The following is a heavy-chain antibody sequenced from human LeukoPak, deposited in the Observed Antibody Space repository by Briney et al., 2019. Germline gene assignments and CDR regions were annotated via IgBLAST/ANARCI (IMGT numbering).Heavy chain of an antibody. V-gene: IGHV3-23*01. D-gene: IGHD3-10*01. CDR1: GFTFDDYA. CDR2: ISGSAGGT. J-gene: IGHJ4*02. Sequence: GGSLRLSCAASGFTFDDYAMSWVRQAPGKGLEWVAGISGSAGGTIYAASVKGRFTISRDNPKNTLYLQMNSLRAEDTAVYFCAKRGIVIRAVIIVGFHKEAYYFDDWGQGALVTVSS. CDR3: AKRGIVIRAVIIVGFHKEAYYFDD.